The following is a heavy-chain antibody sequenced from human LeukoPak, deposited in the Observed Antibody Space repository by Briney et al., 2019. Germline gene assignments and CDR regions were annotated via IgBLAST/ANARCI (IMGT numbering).Heavy chain of an antibody. CDR1: GYTFTGHA. V-gene: IGHV7-4-1*02. J-gene: IGHJ4*02. Sequence: GASVNVSCTASGYTFTGHAMNWVRQAPGQGPEWMGYINTKTGNPTYAQGFTGRFVFSLDTSVSTAYLQISSLKPEDTGVYYCAKGGWVAVTGMDSWGQGTLVTVSS. CDR2: INTKTGNP. CDR3: AKGGWVAVTGMDS. D-gene: IGHD6-19*01.